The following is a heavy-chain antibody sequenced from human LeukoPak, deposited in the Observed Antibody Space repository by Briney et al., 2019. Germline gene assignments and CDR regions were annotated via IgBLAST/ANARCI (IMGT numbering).Heavy chain of an antibody. J-gene: IGHJ6*03. D-gene: IGHD3-9*01. V-gene: IGHV4-39*02. CDR3: ARGLDYVDV. CDR2: IYQTGNA. CDR1: GGSISSYY. Sequence: SETLSLTCTVSGGSISSYYWGWIRQPPGKELEWIGRIYQTGNADYKPSLKSRVTISVDTTNNQFSLRLSSVTAADTAVYYCARGLDYVDVWGKGITVSVSS.